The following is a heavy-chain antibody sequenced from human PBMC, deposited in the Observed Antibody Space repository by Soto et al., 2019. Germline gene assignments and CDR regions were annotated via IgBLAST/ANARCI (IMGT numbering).Heavy chain of an antibody. CDR3: ARQNYGASFYYSGMDV. CDR2: IYYSGST. V-gene: IGHV4-39*01. D-gene: IGHD4-17*01. Sequence: SETLALTCVVSGDSMSSTHWWTWVRQTPGTGLEWIGTIYYSGSTYYNPSLKSRVTISEDTSKNQFSLKLSSVTAADTAVYYCARQNYGASFYYSGMDVWGQGTTVPVSS. CDR1: GDSMSSTHW. J-gene: IGHJ6*02.